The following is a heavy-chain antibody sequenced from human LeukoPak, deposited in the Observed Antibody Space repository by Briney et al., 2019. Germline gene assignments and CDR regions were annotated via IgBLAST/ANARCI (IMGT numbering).Heavy chain of an antibody. Sequence: PGGSLRLSCAASGFTFSSYDMYWVRQAPGKGLDWVAFVRYDGSQKYYADSVKGRFTLSRDNSKNTLYLQMNSLRPEDTAVFYCAKGGARLHSYYFDYWGQGTLVTASS. CDR1: GFTFSSYD. V-gene: IGHV3-30*02. D-gene: IGHD1-26*01. J-gene: IGHJ4*02. CDR2: VRYDGSQK. CDR3: AKGGARLHSYYFDY.